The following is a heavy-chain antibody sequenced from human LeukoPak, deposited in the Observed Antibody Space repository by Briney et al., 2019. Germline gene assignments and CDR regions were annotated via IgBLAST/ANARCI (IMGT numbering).Heavy chain of an antibody. V-gene: IGHV4-61*08. Sequence: PSETLSLTCTVSGGSIRSGDYYWSWIRQPPGKGLEWIGYIYYSGSTNYNPSLKSRVTISVDTSKNQFSLKLSSVTAADTAVYYCARTYYMGYFDYWGQGTLVTVSS. J-gene: IGHJ4*02. CDR1: GGSIRSGDYY. CDR3: ARTYYMGYFDY. CDR2: IYYSGST. D-gene: IGHD3-10*01.